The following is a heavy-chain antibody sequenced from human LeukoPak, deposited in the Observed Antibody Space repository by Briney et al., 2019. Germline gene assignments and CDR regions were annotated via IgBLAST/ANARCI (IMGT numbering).Heavy chain of an antibody. CDR1: GFTFDNYT. D-gene: IGHD7-27*01. CDR2: IGSSGGGI. CDR3: AIDPNWGTHS. J-gene: IGHJ4*02. Sequence: GGSLRLSCAASGFTFDNYTMYWVRHPPGKGLEWVSIIGSSGGGIHYADSVKGRFTISRDNSKNALYLQMNSLRVEDTAVYYCAIDPNWGTHSWGQGVLVTVSS. V-gene: IGHV3-23*01.